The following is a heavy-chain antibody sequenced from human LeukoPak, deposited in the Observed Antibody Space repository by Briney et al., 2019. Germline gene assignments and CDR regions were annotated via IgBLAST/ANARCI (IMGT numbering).Heavy chain of an antibody. CDR1: GGSINSYY. CDR3: ARWEGNWFDP. Sequence: PSETLSLTCTVSGGSINSYYWTWIRQPPGKGLEWIGYIYTSGSSNYNPSLRSRVTISVDTSKNQFSLRLTSVTAADTAVYYCARWEGNWFDPWGQGTLVTVSS. CDR2: IYTSGSS. J-gene: IGHJ5*02. D-gene: IGHD1-26*01. V-gene: IGHV4-4*09.